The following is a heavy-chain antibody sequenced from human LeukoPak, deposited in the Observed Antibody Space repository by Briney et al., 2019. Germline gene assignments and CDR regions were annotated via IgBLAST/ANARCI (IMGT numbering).Heavy chain of an antibody. V-gene: IGHV3-66*01. CDR3: ARERYSSSWYGGFDY. J-gene: IGHJ4*02. CDR2: IYSGGST. Sequence: PGGSLRLSCAASGFTVSSNYMSWVRQAPGKGLEWVSVIYSGGSTYYADSVKGRFTISRDNSKNTLYLQMNSLRAEDTAVYYCARERYSSSWYGGFDYWGQGTLVTVSS. D-gene: IGHD6-13*01. CDR1: GFTVSSNY.